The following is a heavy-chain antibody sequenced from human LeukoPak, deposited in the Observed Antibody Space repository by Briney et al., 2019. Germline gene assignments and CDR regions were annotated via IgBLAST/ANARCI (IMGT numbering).Heavy chain of an antibody. Sequence: SETLSLTCTVSGGSISSYYWSWIRQPPGKGLEWIGYIYYSGSTYYNPSLKSRVTISVDTSKNQFSLKLSSVTAADTAVYYCARVDTMVRGVIVFDYWGQGTLVTVSS. CDR3: ARVDTMVRGVIVFDY. V-gene: IGHV4-59*08. D-gene: IGHD3-10*01. CDR1: GGSISSYY. CDR2: IYYSGST. J-gene: IGHJ4*02.